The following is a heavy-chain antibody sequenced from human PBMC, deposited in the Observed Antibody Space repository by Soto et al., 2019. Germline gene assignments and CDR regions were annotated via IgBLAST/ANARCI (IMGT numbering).Heavy chain of an antibody. V-gene: IGHV3-49*04. D-gene: IGHD2-15*01. CDR1: GFTFGDYA. CDR2: IRSKAYGGTT. Sequence: LSLSCTASGFTFGDYAMSWVRQAPGKGLEWVGFIRSKAYGGTTEYAASVKGRFTISRDDSKSIAYLQMNSLKTEDTAVYYCTREFVVVVAATAYYYYGMDVWGQGNPGHRLL. J-gene: IGHJ6*02. CDR3: TREFVVVVAATAYYYYGMDV.